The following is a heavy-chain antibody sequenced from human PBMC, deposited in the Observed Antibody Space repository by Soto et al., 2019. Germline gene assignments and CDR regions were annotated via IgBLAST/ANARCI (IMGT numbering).Heavy chain of an antibody. CDR2: ISLSSSTI. J-gene: IGHJ6*03. V-gene: IGHV3-48*01. CDR3: ARDSRNYYYYMDV. CDR1: GFTFSSYN. Sequence: EVQLVASGGGLVQPGGSLRLSCAASGFTFSSYNMNWVRQAPGKGLEWISDISLSSSTIFYADSVKGRFTISRDNAKNSLYLQMNSLRAEDTAVYYCARDSRNYYYYMDVWGKVTTVTVSS.